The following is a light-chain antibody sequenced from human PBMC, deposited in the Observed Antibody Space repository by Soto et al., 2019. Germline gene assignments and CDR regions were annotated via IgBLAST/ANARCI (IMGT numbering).Light chain of an antibody. V-gene: IGKV1-33*01. CDR1: RGINNF. J-gene: IGKJ4*01. CDR3: QQYHSLPRT. CDR2: VAS. Sequence: DIQMIQSPSSLSAFVGDRVTITCQATRGINNFLNWYQQKPGKAPKLLIYVASNLEAGVPSRFNRSGSVTDITFTISSLQAEDIATYYCQQYHSLPRTFGGGTKWEIK.